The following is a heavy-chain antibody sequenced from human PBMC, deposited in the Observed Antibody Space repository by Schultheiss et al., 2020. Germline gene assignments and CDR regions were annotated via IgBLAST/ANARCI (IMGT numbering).Heavy chain of an antibody. CDR3: TRDYCSGGSCYSPWFDP. V-gene: IGHV3-49*03. Sequence: GSLRLSCAASGFTFGDYAMSWFRQAPGKGLEWVGFIRSKAYGGTTEYAASVKGRFTISRDDSKSIAYLQMNSLKTEDTAVYYCTRDYCSGGSCYSPWFDPWGQGTLVTVSS. CDR2: IRSKAYGGTT. CDR1: GFTFGDYA. D-gene: IGHD2-15*01. J-gene: IGHJ5*02.